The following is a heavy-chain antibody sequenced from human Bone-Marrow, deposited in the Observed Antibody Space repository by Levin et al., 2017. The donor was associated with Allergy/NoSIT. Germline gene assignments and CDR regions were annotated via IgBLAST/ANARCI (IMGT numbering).Heavy chain of an antibody. Sequence: SETLSLSCSVSGDSINKYFWNWIRQPAGTGLEWIGRVYVRGSPNYNPSLKSRVTMSLDTSKKQFSLKMTSVTAADSAIYYCARSPTSYPIYGLDVWGRGTTVIVSS. CDR2: VYVRGSP. CDR1: GDSINKYF. J-gene: IGHJ6*02. D-gene: IGHD2/OR15-2a*01. V-gene: IGHV4-4*07. CDR3: ARSPTSYPIYGLDV.